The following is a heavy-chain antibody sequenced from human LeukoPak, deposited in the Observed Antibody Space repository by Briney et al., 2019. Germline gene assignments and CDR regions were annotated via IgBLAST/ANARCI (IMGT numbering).Heavy chain of an antibody. Sequence: GGSLRLSCAASGFTFSSYEMNWVRQAPGKGLEWDSYISSSGSTIYYADSVKGRFTISRDNAKNSLYLQMNSLRAEDTAVYYCARGGYYDSSGYYSGYFDYWGQGTLVTVSS. D-gene: IGHD3-22*01. CDR1: GFTFSSYE. CDR3: ARGGYYDSSGYYSGYFDY. V-gene: IGHV3-48*03. CDR2: ISSSGSTI. J-gene: IGHJ4*02.